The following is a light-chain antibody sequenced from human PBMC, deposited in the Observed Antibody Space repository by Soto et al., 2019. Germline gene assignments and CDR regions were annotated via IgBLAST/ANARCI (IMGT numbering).Light chain of an antibody. J-gene: IGLJ1*01. CDR3: CSYAGSYTFV. CDR2: DGN. CDR1: SSDVGGYTY. Sequence: QSALTQPRSVSGSPGQPVTISCTGTSSDVGGYTYVSWYQQHPGKAPKLMIYDGNKRPSGVPDRFSGSKSGNTASLTISGLQAEDEADYSCCSYAGSYTFVFGPGTKLTVL. V-gene: IGLV2-11*01.